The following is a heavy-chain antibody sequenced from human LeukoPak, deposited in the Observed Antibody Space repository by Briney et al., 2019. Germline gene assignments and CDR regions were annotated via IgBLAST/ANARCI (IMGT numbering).Heavy chain of an antibody. J-gene: IGHJ5*02. CDR1: GGSISSYY. Sequence: SETLSLTCTVSGGSISSYYWSWIRQPPGKGLEWIGYIYYSGSTNYNPSLKSRVTISVDTSKNQFSLKLSSVTAADTAVYYCARIPVGTYNWFDPWGQGTLVTVSS. D-gene: IGHD7-27*01. CDR2: IYYSGST. V-gene: IGHV4-59*01. CDR3: ARIPVGTYNWFDP.